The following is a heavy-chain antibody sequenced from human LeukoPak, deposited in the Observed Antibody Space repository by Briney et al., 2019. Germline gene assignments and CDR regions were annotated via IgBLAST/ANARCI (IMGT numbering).Heavy chain of an antibody. CDR1: GFTFSNSA. V-gene: IGHV3-23*01. D-gene: IGHD1-26*01. CDR2: ISSSGSDT. Sequence: TGGSPRLSCAASGFTFSNSAMTWVRQAPGKGLEWVSAISSSGSDTIYTDSVKDRFTISRDNSKNTLYLQMNTLRAEDTAVYYCAKGGSYAPLDYWGQGTLVTVSS. CDR3: AKGGSYAPLDY. J-gene: IGHJ4*02.